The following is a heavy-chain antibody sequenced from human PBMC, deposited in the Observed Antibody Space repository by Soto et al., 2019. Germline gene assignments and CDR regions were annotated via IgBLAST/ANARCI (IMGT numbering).Heavy chain of an antibody. CDR3: ARTNYYDTSGHPNWFDP. CDR1: GYTFTSYD. CDR2: MNPNSGNT. Sequence: QVQLVQSGAEVKKPGASVKVSCKASGYTFTSYDINWVRQATGQGLEWMGWMNPNSGNTGYAQKFQGRVTMTRNTSIITADMSLSSLRSEDTAVYSCARTNYYDTSGHPNWFDPWGQGTLVTVSS. V-gene: IGHV1-8*01. J-gene: IGHJ5*02. D-gene: IGHD3-22*01.